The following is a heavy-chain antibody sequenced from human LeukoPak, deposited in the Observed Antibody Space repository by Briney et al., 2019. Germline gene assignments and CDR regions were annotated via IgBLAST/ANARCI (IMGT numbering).Heavy chain of an antibody. CDR3: TRDHCRGDNCPSFDY. J-gene: IGHJ4*02. CDR2: IGAYNGDT. Sequence: GASVKVSCKPSVYTLTSYGICWVRQTPGQGLEWMGWIGAYNGDTKYAQKFQGRVTMTTDTSTSTAYMDLRSLRSDDTAVYYCTRDHCRGDNCPSFDYWGQGTLVTVSS. CDR1: VYTLTSYG. V-gene: IGHV1-18*04. D-gene: IGHD2-15*01.